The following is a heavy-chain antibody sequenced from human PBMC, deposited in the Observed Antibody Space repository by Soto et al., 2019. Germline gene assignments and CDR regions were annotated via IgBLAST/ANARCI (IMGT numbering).Heavy chain of an antibody. Sequence: GGSLRLSCAVSGFTFSSYSMNWVRQAPGKGLEWVSSISSSSSYIYYADSVKGRFTISRDNAKNSLYLQMNSLRAEDTAVYYCASRYDFWSGYSKGANAFDIWGQGTMVTVSS. J-gene: IGHJ3*02. CDR3: ASRYDFWSGYSKGANAFDI. V-gene: IGHV3-21*01. D-gene: IGHD3-3*01. CDR2: ISSSSSYI. CDR1: GFTFSSYS.